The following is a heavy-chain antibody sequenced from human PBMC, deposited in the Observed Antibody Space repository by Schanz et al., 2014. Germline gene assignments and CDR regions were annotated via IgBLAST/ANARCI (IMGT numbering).Heavy chain of an antibody. CDR3: AKCLEYCPGGRRASGYFDD. CDR1: GYTFTSYY. J-gene: IGHJ4*02. CDR2: INPSGGST. D-gene: IGHD2-8*02. V-gene: IGHV1-46*01. Sequence: QVQLVQSGAEVKKPGASVKVSCKASGYTFTSYYMHWVRQAPGQGLEWMGIINPSGGSTGYAQKFQGRVTMTRDTSTSSVYMELSRLRSEATAVYYVAKCLEYCPGGRRASGYFDDWGQGTLVTVSS.